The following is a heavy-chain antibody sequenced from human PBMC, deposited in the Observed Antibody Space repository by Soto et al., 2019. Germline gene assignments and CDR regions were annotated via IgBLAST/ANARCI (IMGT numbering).Heavy chain of an antibody. J-gene: IGHJ4*02. CDR3: ARVPMVRGVIARFFDY. D-gene: IGHD3-10*01. Sequence: SETLSLTCAVSGGSISSGGYYWSWIRQHPGKGLEWIGYIYYSGSTYYNPSLKSRVTISVDTSKNQFSLKLSSVTAADTAVYYCARVPMVRGVIARFFDYWGQGTLVTVSS. V-gene: IGHV4-31*11. CDR2: IYYSGST. CDR1: GGSISSGGYY.